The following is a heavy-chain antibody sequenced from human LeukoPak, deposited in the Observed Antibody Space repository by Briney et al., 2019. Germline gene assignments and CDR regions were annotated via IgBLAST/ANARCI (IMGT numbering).Heavy chain of an antibody. Sequence: GGSLRLSCAASGFTVSDNYMSWVRQAPGKGLEWVSVMYSRGDTYYANSVKGRFTFSRDISKNTLYLQMNGLRTEDTAMYYCARDAPQVPAAGILASWGQGTLVTVSS. J-gene: IGHJ5*02. CDR2: MYSRGDT. D-gene: IGHD6-13*01. V-gene: IGHV3-53*01. CDR1: GFTVSDNY. CDR3: ARDAPQVPAAGILAS.